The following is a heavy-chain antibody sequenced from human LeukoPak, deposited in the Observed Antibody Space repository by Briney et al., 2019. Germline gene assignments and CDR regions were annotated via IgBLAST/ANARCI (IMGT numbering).Heavy chain of an antibody. J-gene: IGHJ4*02. CDR3: ARDGTPHYTTGWVFFDY. V-gene: IGHV3-48*03. D-gene: IGHD6-25*01. CDR1: GFTFSDYE. CDR2: IGRTDSVI. Sequence: AGSLRLSCAVSGFTFSDYEMNWVRQAPGNGMEWLAYIGRTDSVINYADSVKGRFTIFRDNAENSLYLQMKSLRAEDAAVYYCARDGTPHYTTGWVFFDYWGQGTLVTVSS.